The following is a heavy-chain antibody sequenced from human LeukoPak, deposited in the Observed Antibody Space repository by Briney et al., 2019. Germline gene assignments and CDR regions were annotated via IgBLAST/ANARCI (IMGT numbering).Heavy chain of an antibody. Sequence: PGGSLRLSCAASGFTFDDYAMHWVRQAPGKGLEWVSGISWNSGSIGYADSVKGRFTISRDNAKNSLYLQMNSLRAEDTALYYCAKAGAAVAGTGDFDYWGQGTLVTVSS. V-gene: IGHV3-9*01. D-gene: IGHD6-19*01. CDR1: GFTFDDYA. J-gene: IGHJ4*02. CDR2: ISWNSGSI. CDR3: AKAGAAVAGTGDFDY.